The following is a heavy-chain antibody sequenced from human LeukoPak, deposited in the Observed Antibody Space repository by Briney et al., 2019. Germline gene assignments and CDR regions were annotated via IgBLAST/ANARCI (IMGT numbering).Heavy chain of an antibody. CDR3: SRFWSGYQKNWFDP. CDR1: GGSISSSSYY. J-gene: IGHJ5*02. V-gene: IGHV4-39*01. Sequence: SETLSLTCTVSGGSISSSSYYWGWIRQPPGKGLEWIGSIYYSGSTYYNPSLKSRVTISVDTSKNQFSLKLSPVTAADTAVYYCSRFWSGYQKNWFDPWGQGTLVTVSS. D-gene: IGHD3-3*01. CDR2: IYYSGST.